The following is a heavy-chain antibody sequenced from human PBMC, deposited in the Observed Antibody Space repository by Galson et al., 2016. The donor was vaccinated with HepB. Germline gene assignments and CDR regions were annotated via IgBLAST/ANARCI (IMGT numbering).Heavy chain of an antibody. Sequence: SVKVSCKAFGYSFTSHYMHWVRQAPGQGLGWMGTINPSVGRTSYAQKFQGRVTMTRDTSTSTVYMELSSLRSEDTAVYYCARDDDILTGSQFDYWGQGTLVTVSS. J-gene: IGHJ4*02. CDR3: ARDDDILTGSQFDY. V-gene: IGHV1-46*01. CDR1: GYSFTSHY. CDR2: INPSVGRT. D-gene: IGHD3-9*01.